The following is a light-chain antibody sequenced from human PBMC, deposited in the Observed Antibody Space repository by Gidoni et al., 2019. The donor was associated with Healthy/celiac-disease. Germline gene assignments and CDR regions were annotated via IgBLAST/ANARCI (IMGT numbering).Light chain of an antibody. CDR2: KAS. CDR1: QSISSW. V-gene: IGKV1-5*03. J-gene: IGKJ1*01. CDR3: QQYNSYSRT. Sequence: DIHMTQSPSTLSASVGDRVTITCRASQSISSWLAWYQQKPGKAPKLLIYKASSLESRVPSRFSGSGSGTEFTLTISSLQPDDFATYYCQQYNSYSRTFGQGTKVEIK.